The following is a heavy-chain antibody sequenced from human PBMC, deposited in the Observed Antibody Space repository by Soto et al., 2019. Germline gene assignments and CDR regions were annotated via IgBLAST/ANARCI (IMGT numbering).Heavy chain of an antibody. CDR2: IIPILGIA. Sequence: QVQLVQSGAEVKKPGSSVKVSCKASGGTFSSYTISWVRQAPGQGLEWMGRIIPILGIANYAQKFQGRVTSTADKATSTAYMELSSLRSEDTAVYYCARGPRIGLDYWGQGTLVTVSS. D-gene: IGHD2-21*01. CDR3: ARGPRIGLDY. CDR1: GGTFSSYT. J-gene: IGHJ4*02. V-gene: IGHV1-69*02.